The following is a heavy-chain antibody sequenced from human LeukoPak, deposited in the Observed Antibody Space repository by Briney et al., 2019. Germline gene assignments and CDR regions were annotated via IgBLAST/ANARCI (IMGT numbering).Heavy chain of an antibody. CDR3: ARGREAATLGWFDP. CDR2: IYYSGST. D-gene: IGHD2-15*01. Sequence: SETLFLTCTVSGGSISSGGYYWSWIRQHPGKGLEWIGYIYYSGSTYYNPSLKSRVTISVDTSKNQFSLKLSSVTAADTAVYYCARGREAATLGWFDPWGQGTLVTVSS. J-gene: IGHJ5*02. CDR1: GGSISSGGYY. V-gene: IGHV4-31*03.